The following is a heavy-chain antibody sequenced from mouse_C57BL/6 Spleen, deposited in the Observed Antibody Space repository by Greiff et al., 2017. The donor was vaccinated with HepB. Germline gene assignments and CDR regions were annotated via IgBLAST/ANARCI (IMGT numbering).Heavy chain of an antibody. CDR1: GYTFTSYW. J-gene: IGHJ2*01. CDR3: ARWGTTVVAPFDY. Sequence: QIQLQQSGAELAKPGASVKLSCKASGYTFTSYWMHWVKQRPGQGLEWIGYINPSSGYTKYNQKFKDKATLTADKSSSTAYMQLSSLTYEDSAVYYCARWGTTVVAPFDYWGQGTTLTVSS. CDR2: INPSSGYT. D-gene: IGHD1-1*01. V-gene: IGHV1-7*01.